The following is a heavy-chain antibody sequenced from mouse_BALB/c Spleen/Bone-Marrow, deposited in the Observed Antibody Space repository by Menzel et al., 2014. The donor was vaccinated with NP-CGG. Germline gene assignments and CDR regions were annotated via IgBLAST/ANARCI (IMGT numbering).Heavy chain of an antibody. V-gene: IGHV1-14*01. J-gene: IGHJ4*01. Sequence: VQLKESGPELVKPGASVKMSCKASGYTFXSSVMHWVKQKPGQGLEWIGYINPYNDCNKYNGKFKGKATLTSDKSSSTAYMELSSLTSEDSAVYYCARPYYGNYDAMDYWGQGTSVTVSS. CDR1: GYTFXSSV. CDR2: INPYNDCN. D-gene: IGHD2-10*01. CDR3: ARPYYGNYDAMDY.